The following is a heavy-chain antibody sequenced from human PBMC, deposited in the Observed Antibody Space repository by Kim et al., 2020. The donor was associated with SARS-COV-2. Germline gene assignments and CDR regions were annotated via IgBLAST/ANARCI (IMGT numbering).Heavy chain of an antibody. D-gene: IGHD3-22*01. CDR3: ASLDNYYDSSDYPGSGLYGMDV. J-gene: IGHJ6*02. CDR2: ISSSSSYI. CDR1: GFTFSSYS. Sequence: GGSLRLSCAASGFTFSSYSMNWVRQAPGKGLEWVSSISSSSSYIYYADSVKGRFTISRDNAKNSLYLQMNSLRAEDTAVYYCASLDNYYDSSDYPGSGLYGMDVWGQGTTVTVSS. V-gene: IGHV3-21*01.